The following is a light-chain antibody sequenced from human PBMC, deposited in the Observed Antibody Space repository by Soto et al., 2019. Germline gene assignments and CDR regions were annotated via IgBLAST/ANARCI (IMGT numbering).Light chain of an antibody. J-gene: IGKJ2*01. V-gene: IGKV1-9*01. Sequence: DIQLTQSPSFLSASVGDRVTVTCRASQGISSYLAWYQQKPGKAPKLLIYAASTLQSGVPSRFSGSGSGTEFTLTISSLQPEDLATYYCQKLNSYPRTFGQGTKLEIK. CDR3: QKLNSYPRT. CDR1: QGISSY. CDR2: AAS.